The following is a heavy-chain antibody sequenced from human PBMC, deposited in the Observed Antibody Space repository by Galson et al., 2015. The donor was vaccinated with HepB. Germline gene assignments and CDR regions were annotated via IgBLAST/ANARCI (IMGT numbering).Heavy chain of an antibody. V-gene: IGHV3-30*02. CDR2: VRYDGSNR. D-gene: IGHD1-26*01. Sequence: SLRLSCAASGFSLINYGMHWVRQAPGKGLEWVAFVRYDGSNRYYADSVKGRFTISRDTSRNTLYLQMNTLRVEDTSVYYCAKDRGYSGNYYFDQWGQGTLVTVSS. CDR1: GFSLINYG. J-gene: IGHJ4*02. CDR3: AKDRGYSGNYYFDQ.